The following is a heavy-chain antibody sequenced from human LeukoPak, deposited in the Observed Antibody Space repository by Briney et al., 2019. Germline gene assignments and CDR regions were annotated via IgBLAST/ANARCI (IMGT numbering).Heavy chain of an antibody. J-gene: IGHJ4*02. D-gene: IGHD2-15*01. CDR1: GFTFSSHS. CDR3: ARDRASRYCSGGSCYSPDY. CDR2: ISSSSSYI. Sequence: GGSLRLSCAASGFTFSSHSMNWVRQAPGKGLEWVSSISSSSSYIYYADSVKGRFTIPRDNAKNSLYLQMNSLRAEDTAVYYCARDRASRYCSGGSCYSPDYWGQGTLVTVSS. V-gene: IGHV3-21*01.